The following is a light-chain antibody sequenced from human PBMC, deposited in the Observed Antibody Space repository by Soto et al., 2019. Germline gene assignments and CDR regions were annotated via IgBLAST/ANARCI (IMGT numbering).Light chain of an antibody. CDR2: ATS. Sequence: EIVLTQPPATLSLSPAARATLSCRASQSVGSYLAWYQQKPGQAPRLLIYATSNRATGIPGRFSGSGSGTDFTLTISSLEPEDFAVYYCQQYATSPETFGQGTK. V-gene: IGKV3-11*01. CDR3: QQYATSPET. CDR1: QSVGSY. J-gene: IGKJ1*01.